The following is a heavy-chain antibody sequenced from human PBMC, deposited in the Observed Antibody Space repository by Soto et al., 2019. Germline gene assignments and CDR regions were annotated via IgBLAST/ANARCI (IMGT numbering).Heavy chain of an antibody. CDR2: IYHSGTT. Sequence: SETLSLTCTVSGGSISSGGYYWSWIRQHPGKGLEWIGYIYHSGTTYYNPSLKSRVTISVDTSKNQFSLKLTSVTAADTAVYYCARNYGGNVDYWGQGTLVTVSS. CDR3: ARNYGGNVDY. CDR1: GGSISSGGYY. V-gene: IGHV4-31*03. D-gene: IGHD4-17*01. J-gene: IGHJ4*02.